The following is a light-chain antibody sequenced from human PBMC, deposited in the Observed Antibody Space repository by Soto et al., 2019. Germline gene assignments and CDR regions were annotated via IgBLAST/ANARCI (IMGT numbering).Light chain of an antibody. CDR1: TSFVGTYNF. Sequence: QSALTQPASVSGSAGQSITISCTGTTSFVGTYNFVSWYQHHPGKAPKLMIYEVSKRPSGVPDRFSGSKSGNTASLTVSGLQAEDEADYYCTSHAGTNNFPYVFGTGTKVTVL. CDR2: EVS. V-gene: IGLV2-8*01. CDR3: TSHAGTNNFPYV. J-gene: IGLJ1*01.